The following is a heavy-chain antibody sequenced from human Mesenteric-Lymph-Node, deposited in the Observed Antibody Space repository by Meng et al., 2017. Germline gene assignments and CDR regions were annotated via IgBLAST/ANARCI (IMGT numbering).Heavy chain of an antibody. CDR2: IIPMLGQT. CDR3: ARELTSTIVGFDH. D-gene: IGHD1-26*01. V-gene: IGHV1-69*10. CDR1: GGSFSNYP. J-gene: IGHJ4*02. Sequence: SVKVSCKAYGGSFSNYPLSWVRQGPGQGLQWMGGIIPMLGQTIYAQKFQGRVTITADKSTSTAYMELSSLRSEDTAVYYCARELTSTIVGFDHWGQGALVTVSS.